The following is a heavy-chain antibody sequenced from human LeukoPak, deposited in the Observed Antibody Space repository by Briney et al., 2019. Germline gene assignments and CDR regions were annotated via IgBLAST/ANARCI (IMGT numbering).Heavy chain of an antibody. D-gene: IGHD3-10*01. CDR3: ARRGARFAPDDF. Sequence: GGSLRLSCAASGFTFINYAFNWVRQAPGKGLEWVSLIDKAGGATYYADSVKGRFTMSRDNSKSTLSLQMNSLRVEDTAVYYCARRGARFAPDDFWGQGTLVTVSS. CDR2: IDKAGGAT. CDR1: GFTFINYA. J-gene: IGHJ4*02. V-gene: IGHV3-23*03.